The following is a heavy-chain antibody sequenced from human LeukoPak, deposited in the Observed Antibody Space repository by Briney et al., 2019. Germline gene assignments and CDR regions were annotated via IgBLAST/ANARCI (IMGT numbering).Heavy chain of an antibody. V-gene: IGHV3-64*01. CDR2: ISSNGGST. Sequence: PGGSLRLSCAASGFTFSSYAMHWVRQAPGKGLEYVSAISSNGGSTYYANSVKGRFTISRDNSKNTLYLQMGSLRAEDMAVYYCARDHSAEYYMDVWGKGTTVTVSS. CDR1: GFTFSSYA. D-gene: IGHD6-13*01. J-gene: IGHJ6*03. CDR3: ARDHSAEYYMDV.